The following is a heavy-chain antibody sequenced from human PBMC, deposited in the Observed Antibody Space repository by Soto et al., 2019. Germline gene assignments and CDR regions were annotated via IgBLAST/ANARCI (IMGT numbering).Heavy chain of an antibody. CDR1: GGSISSGGYY. Sequence: PSETLSLTCTVSGGSISSGGYYWSWIHQHPGKGLEWIGYIYYSGNTYYNPSLKSRVTISEDTSKNQFSLKLSSVTAADTAVYYCARGVTMVRGVIHTPYFDYWGQGTLVTVSS. V-gene: IGHV4-31*02. CDR2: IYYSGNT. D-gene: IGHD3-10*01. CDR3: ARGVTMVRGVIHTPYFDY. J-gene: IGHJ4*02.